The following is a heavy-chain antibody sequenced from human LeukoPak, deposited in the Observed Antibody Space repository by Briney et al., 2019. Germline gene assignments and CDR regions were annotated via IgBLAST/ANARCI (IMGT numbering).Heavy chain of an antibody. J-gene: IGHJ4*02. D-gene: IGHD6-19*01. CDR1: GFTFSSYA. V-gene: IGHV3-23*01. CDR2: IDSGGKT. Sequence: PGGSLRLSCAASGFTFSSYAMSWVRQAPGKGLEWVSVIDSGGKTYYADSVKGRFTISRDNSKTTLFLQMNSLRADDTAVYYCAIDRQYTTGWYYFDYWGQGTLVTVSS. CDR3: AIDRQYTTGWYYFDY.